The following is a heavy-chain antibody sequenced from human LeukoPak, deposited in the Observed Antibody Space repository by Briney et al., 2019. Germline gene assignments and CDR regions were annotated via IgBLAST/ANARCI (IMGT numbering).Heavy chain of an antibody. V-gene: IGHV1-46*01. CDR2: INPSGGST. CDR3: ARTAVKTYYYDSSGRTNDAFDI. D-gene: IGHD3-22*01. CDR1: GYTFTSYY. J-gene: IGHJ3*02. Sequence: GASVKVSRKASGYTFTSYYMHWVRQAPGQGLEWMGIINPSGGSTGYAQKFQGRVTMTRDTSTSTVYMELSSLRSEDTAVYYCARTAVKTYYYDSSGRTNDAFDIWGQGTMVTVSS.